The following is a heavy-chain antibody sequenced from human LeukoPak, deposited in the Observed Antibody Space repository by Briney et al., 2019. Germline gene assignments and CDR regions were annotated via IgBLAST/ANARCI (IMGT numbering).Heavy chain of an antibody. Sequence: SVKVSCEASGGTFSSYAISWVRQAPGQGLEWMGGIIPIFGTANYAQKFQGRVTITADESTSTAYMELSSLRSEDTAVYYCAREQQLATEGFGPWGQGTLVTVSS. CDR3: AREQQLATEGFGP. D-gene: IGHD6-13*01. V-gene: IGHV1-69*13. CDR2: IIPIFGTA. CDR1: GGTFSSYA. J-gene: IGHJ5*02.